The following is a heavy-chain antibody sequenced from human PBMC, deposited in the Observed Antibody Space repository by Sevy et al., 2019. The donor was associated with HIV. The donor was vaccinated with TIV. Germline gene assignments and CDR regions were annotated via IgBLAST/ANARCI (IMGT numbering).Heavy chain of an antibody. J-gene: IGHJ4*02. CDR3: ARKYDSSGYFDY. CDR1: GFTFSSYA. Sequence: GGSLRLSCAASGFTFSSYAMSWVRQAPGKGLEWVALISYDGSDTYYADSVKGRFTISRDDSKNSLYLQLNSLRAEDTAIYYCARKYDSSGYFDYWGQGTLVTVSS. V-gene: IGHV3-30*14. D-gene: IGHD3-22*01. CDR2: ISYDGSDT.